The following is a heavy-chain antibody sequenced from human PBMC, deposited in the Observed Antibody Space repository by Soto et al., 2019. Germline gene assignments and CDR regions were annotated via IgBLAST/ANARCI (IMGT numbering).Heavy chain of an antibody. Sequence: LRLSCAASGFTFSTYAMSWVRQAPGKGLEWVSAISGSGGMTYYADSVKGRFTLSRDNSKNTLYLQMNSLRAEDTAVYYCAKGWGFSNYYFNFWGQGTLLTVSS. J-gene: IGHJ4*02. CDR2: ISGSGGMT. CDR3: AKGWGFSNYYFNF. D-gene: IGHD4-4*01. CDR1: GFTFSTYA. V-gene: IGHV3-23*01.